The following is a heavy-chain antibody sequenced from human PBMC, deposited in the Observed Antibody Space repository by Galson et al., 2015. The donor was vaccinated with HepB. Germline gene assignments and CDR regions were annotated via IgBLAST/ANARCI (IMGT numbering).Heavy chain of an antibody. CDR2: INHSGDT. CDR1: NGVFTAFY. J-gene: IGHJ4*02. D-gene: IGHD3-16*02. CDR3: ARGDNYDQVWGSYRLNYSDF. V-gene: IGHV4-34*01. Sequence: ETLSLTCVVQNGVFTAFYWAWIRQSPGKGLEWIAEINHSGDTNYNPSLKSRISISVDPAKNQLSLKLRSVTAADTGVYYCARGDNYDQVWGSYRLNYSDFWGQGTLVTVSS.